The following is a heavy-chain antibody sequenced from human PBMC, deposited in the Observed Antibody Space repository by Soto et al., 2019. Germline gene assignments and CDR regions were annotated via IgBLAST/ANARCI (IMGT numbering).Heavy chain of an antibody. J-gene: IGHJ3*02. CDR2: IIPILGIA. Sequence: QVQLVQSGAEVKKPGSSAKVSCKASGGTFSSYTISWVRQAPGQGLEWMGRIIPILGIANYAQKFQGRVTITADKSTSTAYMELSSLRSEDTAVYYCARNSITIFGVVTPSDAFDIWGQGTMVTVSS. CDR3: ARNSITIFGVVTPSDAFDI. V-gene: IGHV1-69*02. CDR1: GGTFSSYT. D-gene: IGHD3-3*01.